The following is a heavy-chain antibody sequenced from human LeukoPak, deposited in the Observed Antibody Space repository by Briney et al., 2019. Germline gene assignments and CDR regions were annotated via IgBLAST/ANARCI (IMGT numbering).Heavy chain of an antibody. J-gene: IGHJ4*02. CDR2: IKSKTDGGTP. CDR3: TTGPGDSSGYYYHRDY. D-gene: IGHD3-22*01. CDR1: GFTLSNAW. V-gene: IGHV3-15*01. Sequence: TTGGSRRLSCAASGFTLSNAWMSWVRQAAGEGLEWVGRIKSKTDGGTPDYAAPVKGRFTISRDDSNNTLYLQMNSLKTDDTAVYYSTTGPGDSSGYYYHRDYWGQGTLVTVSS.